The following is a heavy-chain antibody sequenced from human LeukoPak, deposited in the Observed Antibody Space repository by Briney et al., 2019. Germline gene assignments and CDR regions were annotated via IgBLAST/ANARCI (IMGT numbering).Heavy chain of an antibody. CDR2: IIPIFGTA. V-gene: IGHV1-69*05. CDR3: ARVPGDYYGSGSYDGGGWFDP. D-gene: IGHD3-10*01. J-gene: IGHJ5*02. Sequence: SVKVSCKASGGTFSSYAISWVRQAPGQGLEWMGGIIPIFGTANYAQRLQGRVTITTDESTSTAYMELSSLRSEDTAVYYCARVPGDYYGSGSYDGGGWFDPWGQGTLVTVSS. CDR1: GGTFSSYA.